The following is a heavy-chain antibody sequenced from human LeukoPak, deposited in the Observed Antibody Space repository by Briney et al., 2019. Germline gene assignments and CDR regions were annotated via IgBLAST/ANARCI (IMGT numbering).Heavy chain of an antibody. CDR1: GFTLSSYW. J-gene: IGHJ6*02. D-gene: IGHD6-13*01. V-gene: IGHV3-74*01. CDR3: TRVQAGRAGLMDV. Sequence: GGSLRPSCAASGFTLSSYWMHWVRQAPGEGLVWVSRIDPDGSTTNYADSVKGRFTTSRDNAKNTLYLQMNSLRAEDTALYYCTRVQAGRAGLMDVWGRGTTVTVSS. CDR2: IDPDGSTT.